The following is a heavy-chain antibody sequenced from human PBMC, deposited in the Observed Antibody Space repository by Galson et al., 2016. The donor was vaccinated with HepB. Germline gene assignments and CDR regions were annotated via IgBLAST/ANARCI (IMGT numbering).Heavy chain of an antibody. Sequence: CAISGDSVSINGGAWNWIRQSPSRGLEWLGRAYYWSKWSNDYAPSMKSRIAINPDTSKNQSSLHLNPVTPEDTAEYYSATGRDNAFDIWGQGTMVTVSS. CDR2: AYYWSKWSN. CDR1: GDSVSINGGA. CDR3: ATGRDNAFDI. V-gene: IGHV6-1*01. J-gene: IGHJ3*02.